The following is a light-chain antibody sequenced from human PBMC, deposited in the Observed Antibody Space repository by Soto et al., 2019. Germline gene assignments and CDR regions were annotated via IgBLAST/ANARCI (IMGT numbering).Light chain of an antibody. V-gene: IGKV1-13*02. CDR3: QHFNSYSQLT. CDR1: QGISSA. Sequence: AIQLTQSPSSLSASVGDGVTLTCRASQGISSALAWYQQKPGSPPKLLIYDVSSLESGVPSRFSGAGPGTDFTLTISSLQPEDFAAYCCQHFNSYSQLTFGGGTKVEI. J-gene: IGKJ4*01. CDR2: DVS.